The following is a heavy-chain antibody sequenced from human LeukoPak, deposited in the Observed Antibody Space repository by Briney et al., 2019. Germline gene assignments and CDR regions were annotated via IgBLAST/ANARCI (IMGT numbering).Heavy chain of an antibody. CDR2: IIPIFGTA. J-gene: IGHJ4*02. D-gene: IGHD3-22*01. Sequence: SVKVSCKASGGTFSSYAISWVRQAPGQGLEWMGGIIPIFGTANYAQKFQGRVTITADKSTSTAYMELSSLRSDDTAVYYCARGGGTEWLLVPFEYWGQGTLVTVSS. CDR3: ARGGGTEWLLVPFEY. CDR1: GGTFSSYA. V-gene: IGHV1-69*06.